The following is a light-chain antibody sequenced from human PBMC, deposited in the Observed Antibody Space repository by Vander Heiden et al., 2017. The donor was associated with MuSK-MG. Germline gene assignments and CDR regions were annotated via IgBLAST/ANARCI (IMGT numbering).Light chain of an antibody. CDR3: MQCTHWQRLT. CDR2: KVS. V-gene: IGKV2-30*01. CDR1: QSLVYSDGNTY. J-gene: IGKJ4*01. Sequence: EVVMTPSPPSLPVTLGPPASIPCRSSQSLVYSDGNTYLNWFQQRPGQSPRRLIYKVSNRASGVPDRSSGSGSGTDFTLKIRRVEAEDVGVYFCMQCTHWQRLTFGAGTKVEMK.